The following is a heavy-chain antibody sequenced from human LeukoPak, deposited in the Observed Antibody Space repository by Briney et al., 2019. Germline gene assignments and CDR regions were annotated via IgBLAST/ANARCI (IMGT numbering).Heavy chain of an antibody. J-gene: IGHJ4*02. Sequence: PGGSLRLSCAASGFTFSSYSMNWVRQAPGKGLEWASSISSSSTYIYYADSVKGRFTISRDNAKNSLYLQMNSLRAEDTAVYYCARESIIGTTVSYYFDYWGQGTLVTVSS. CDR3: ARESIIGTTVSYYFDY. CDR2: ISSSSTYI. CDR1: GFTFSSYS. D-gene: IGHD1-20*01. V-gene: IGHV3-21*01.